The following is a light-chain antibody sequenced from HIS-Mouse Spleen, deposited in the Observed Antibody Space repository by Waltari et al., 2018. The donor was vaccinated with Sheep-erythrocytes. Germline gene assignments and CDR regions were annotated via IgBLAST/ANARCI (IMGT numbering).Light chain of an antibody. J-gene: IGKJ3*01. V-gene: IGKV1-39*01. Sequence: DIQMTQSPSSLSASVGDRVTITCRASQSISSYLNWYQQKPGKAPKLWMYATSSLKSGVPSRFSGSGSGTDFTLTISSLQPEDFATYYCQQSYSTPQFTFGPGTKVDIK. CDR2: ATS. CDR3: QQSYSTPQFT. CDR1: QSISSY.